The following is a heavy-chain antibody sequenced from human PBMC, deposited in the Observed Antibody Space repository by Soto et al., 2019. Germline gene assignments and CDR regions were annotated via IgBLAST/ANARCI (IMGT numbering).Heavy chain of an antibody. CDR1: GFTFSSYW. Sequence: EVQLVESGGGLVQPGGSLRLSCAASGFTFSSYWMSWVRQAPGKGLEWVAKIKQDGSKKFYVDSVKGRFTISRDNAKNSTYLQMNRMRAEDTAVYYCARFAVVVDAFDIWGQGTMVTVSS. CDR3: ARFAVVVDAFDI. J-gene: IGHJ3*02. D-gene: IGHD2-15*01. V-gene: IGHV3-7*01. CDR2: IKQDGSKK.